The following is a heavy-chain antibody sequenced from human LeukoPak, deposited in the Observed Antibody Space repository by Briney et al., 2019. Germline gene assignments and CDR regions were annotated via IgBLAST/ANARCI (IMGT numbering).Heavy chain of an antibody. D-gene: IGHD3-10*01. CDR3: AKEWNYYGSGSYSDY. V-gene: IGHV3-23*01. Sequence: GGSLRLSCVASGFPFSSYWMTWVRQAPGKGLEWVSAISGSGGSTYYADSMKGRFTISRDNSKNTLYLQMNSLRAEDTAVYYCAKEWNYYGSGSYSDYWGQGTLVTVSS. CDR2: ISGSGGST. J-gene: IGHJ4*02. CDR1: GFPFSSYW.